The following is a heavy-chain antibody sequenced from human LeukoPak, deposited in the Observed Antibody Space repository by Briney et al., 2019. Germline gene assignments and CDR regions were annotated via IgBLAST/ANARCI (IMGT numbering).Heavy chain of an antibody. Sequence: SETLSLTCSVSGGSISGDGYHWGWIRRPPGKGLEWIGSIHYSGSTCYKTSLKSRVTIDVDTSKNQFSLKLSSVTAADTAVYYCARTSHSGYMVRGVLYYGMDVWGQGTTVTVSS. J-gene: IGHJ6*02. D-gene: IGHD3-10*01. V-gene: IGHV4-39*01. CDR3: ARTSHSGYMVRGVLYYGMDV. CDR1: GGSISGDGYH. CDR2: IHYSGST.